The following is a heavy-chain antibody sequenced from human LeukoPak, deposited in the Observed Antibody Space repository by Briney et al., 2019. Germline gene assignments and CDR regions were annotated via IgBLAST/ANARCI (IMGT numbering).Heavy chain of an antibody. CDR2: ISWNSGHI. V-gene: IGHV3-9*01. CDR1: GFTFDDYA. D-gene: IGHD3-22*01. CDR3: VKDLHSGWLGGYNYYGMDV. J-gene: IGHJ6*02. Sequence: GRSLRLSFATSGFTFDDYAIDWVRQTPRGGLEWVSGISWNSGHIDYADSVKGRFTISRDNAKNSLYLQMNSLRPEDTALYYCVKDLHSGWLGGYNYYGMDVWGQGTTVTVSS.